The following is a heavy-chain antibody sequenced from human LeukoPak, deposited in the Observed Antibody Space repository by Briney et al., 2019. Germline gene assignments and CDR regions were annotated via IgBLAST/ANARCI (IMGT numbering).Heavy chain of an antibody. Sequence: SETLSLTCTVSGDSINDDDYYWGWIRQPPGKGLEHIGSVSYGGSTYYSPSLKSRVNIYIDISKNQFSLELRSVTAADTAVYYCAGRSYSASFDPWGQGSLVTVSS. CDR3: AGRSYSASFDP. V-gene: IGHV4-39*01. J-gene: IGHJ5*02. D-gene: IGHD2-21*01. CDR1: GDSINDDDYY. CDR2: VSYGGST.